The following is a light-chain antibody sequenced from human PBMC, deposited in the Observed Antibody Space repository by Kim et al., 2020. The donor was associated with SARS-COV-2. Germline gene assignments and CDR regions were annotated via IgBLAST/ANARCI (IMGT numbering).Light chain of an antibody. Sequence: QSITISCTGTSSHVGSYNLVSWYQQHPGKAPKLMIYEVSKRPSGVSNRFSGSKSGNTASLTISGLQAEDEADYYCCSYAGSSTFGVFGGGTQLTVL. CDR3: CSYAGSSTFGV. CDR1: SSHVGSYNL. V-gene: IGLV2-23*02. CDR2: EVS. J-gene: IGLJ3*02.